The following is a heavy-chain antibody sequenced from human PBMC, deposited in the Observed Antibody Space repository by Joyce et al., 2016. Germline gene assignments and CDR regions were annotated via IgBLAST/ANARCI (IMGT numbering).Heavy chain of an antibody. CDR2: ISSSGTYI. V-gene: IGHV3-21*02. CDR1: GFTFSSYS. CDR3: ARVSRAAAGTRSWFDP. Sequence: EVQLVESGGGLVKPGGSLRLSCAASGFTFSSYSMNWVRQDQEKGLEWVSSISSSGTYIYYADSLKGRFTISRDNTKNSLYLQMNSQRAEDTAVYYCARVSRAAAGTRSWFDPWGQGTLVTVSS. D-gene: IGHD6-13*01. J-gene: IGHJ5*02.